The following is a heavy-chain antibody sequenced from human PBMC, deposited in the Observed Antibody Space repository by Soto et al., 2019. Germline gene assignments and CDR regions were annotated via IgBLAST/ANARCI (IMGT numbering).Heavy chain of an antibody. CDR1: GGSINNHY. CDR2: VYYNGIT. V-gene: IGHV4-59*11. Sequence: QVQLQESGPGLVKPSETLSLTCTVSGGSINNHYWSWIRQPPGKGLEWLGYVYYNGITNYNPSLESRVTMSVVTSKNQVSLNLTSLTAADTAIYFCTRANWYSEYWGQGTLVTVSS. J-gene: IGHJ4*02. D-gene: IGHD7-27*01. CDR3: TRANWYSEY.